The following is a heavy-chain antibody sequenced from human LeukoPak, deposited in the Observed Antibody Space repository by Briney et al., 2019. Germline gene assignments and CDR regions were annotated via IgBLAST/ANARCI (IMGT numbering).Heavy chain of an antibody. CDR2: IFHSGNT. Sequence: SETLSLTCTVSGYAITTYYWSWIRQPPGKGLEWIGYIFHSGNTNYNPSLKSRVTIPVDTSENQFSLKLTSVTAADTAVYYCARGPYSSSWHSPLDYWGQGALVTVSS. V-gene: IGHV4-59*01. CDR3: ARGPYSSSWHSPLDY. CDR1: GYAITTYY. J-gene: IGHJ4*02. D-gene: IGHD6-13*01.